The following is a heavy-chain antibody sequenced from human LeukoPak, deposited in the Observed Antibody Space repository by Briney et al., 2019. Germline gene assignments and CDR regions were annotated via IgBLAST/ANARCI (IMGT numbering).Heavy chain of an antibody. V-gene: IGHV4-39*01. D-gene: IGHD3-10*01. CDR2: IYYSGST. CDR1: GGSISSSSYY. Sequence: PSETLSLTCTVSGGSISSSSYYWGWIRQPPGKGLEWIGSIYYSGSTYYNPSLNSRVTISVDTSKNQFSLKLSSVTAADTAVYYCARRVRLLWFGRSIDYFDYWGQGTLVTVSS. CDR3: ARRVRLLWFGRSIDYFDY. J-gene: IGHJ4*02.